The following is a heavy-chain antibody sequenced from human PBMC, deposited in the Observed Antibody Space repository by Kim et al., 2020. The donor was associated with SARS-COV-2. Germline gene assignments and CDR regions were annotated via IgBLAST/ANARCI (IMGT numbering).Heavy chain of an antibody. D-gene: IGHD3-10*01. V-gene: IGHV3-49*03. CDR2: IRRKAYGGTT. CDR3: TRDKEGVLYYGMDV. Sequence: GGSLRLSCTASGFTFGDYAMSWFRQAPGKGLEWVGFIRRKAYGGTTEYAASVKGRFTISRDDSKSIGYLQMNSLKTEATAMYYCTRDKEGVLYYGMDVWGQGTTVTVSS. CDR1: GFTFGDYA. J-gene: IGHJ6*02.